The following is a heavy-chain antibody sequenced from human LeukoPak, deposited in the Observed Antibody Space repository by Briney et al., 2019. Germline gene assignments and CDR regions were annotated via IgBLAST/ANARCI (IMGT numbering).Heavy chain of an antibody. CDR1: GYTFTSYD. V-gene: IGHV1-8*03. CDR2: MNPNSGDT. CDR3: ARGTLSPGI. J-gene: IGHJ3*02. D-gene: IGHD2-2*01. Sequence: ASVKVSCKASGYTFTSYDIYWVRQATGQGLEWMGWMNPNSGDTGYAQKFQGRITITRNTSISTAYMELSSLRSEDTAVYYCARGTLSPGIWGQGTMVTVSS.